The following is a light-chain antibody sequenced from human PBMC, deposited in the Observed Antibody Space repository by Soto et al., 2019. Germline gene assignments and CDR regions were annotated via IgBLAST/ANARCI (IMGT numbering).Light chain of an antibody. J-gene: IGKJ1*01. V-gene: IGKV1-5*01. Sequence: DIQVTQKPSSLSASVGDRVIITCLARQSISSWLAWYQQKPGKAPKLLMFDTFSLESGVPSRFSGSGSGTEFTLTISSLQPDDFATYYCQHYNSYSEAFGQGTNVDI. CDR3: QHYNSYSEA. CDR2: DTF. CDR1: QSISSW.